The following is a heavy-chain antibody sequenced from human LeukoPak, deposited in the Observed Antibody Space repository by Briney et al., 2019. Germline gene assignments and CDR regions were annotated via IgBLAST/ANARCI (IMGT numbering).Heavy chain of an antibody. CDR3: AKGKGAVAGSFDY. Sequence: PGGSLRLSCAASGFTFSDYYMSWIRQAPGKGLEWVSYISSSGSTIYYADSVKGRFTISRDNSKNTLYLQMNSLRAEDTAVYYCAKGKGAVAGSFDYWGQGTLVTVSS. J-gene: IGHJ4*02. CDR1: GFTFSDYY. V-gene: IGHV3-11*01. D-gene: IGHD6-19*01. CDR2: ISSSGSTI.